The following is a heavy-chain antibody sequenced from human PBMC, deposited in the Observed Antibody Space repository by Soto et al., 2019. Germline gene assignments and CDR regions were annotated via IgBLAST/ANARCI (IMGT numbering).Heavy chain of an antibody. D-gene: IGHD6-19*01. CDR3: ARIGYSSGWYQL. CDR2: IFSNDEK. V-gene: IGHV2-26*01. Sequence: QGPLKESGPVLVKPTETLTLTCTVSGFAISNARMGVSWIRQPTGKALAWLAHIFSNDEKSYSTSLKSRLTISNDTSKSQVVLTMTNMDPVDTATYSCARIGYSSGWYQLWGQGTLVTVS. J-gene: IGHJ4*02. CDR1: GFAISNARMG.